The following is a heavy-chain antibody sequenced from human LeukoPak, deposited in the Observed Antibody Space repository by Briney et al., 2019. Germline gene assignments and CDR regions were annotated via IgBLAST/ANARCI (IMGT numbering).Heavy chain of an antibody. CDR3: ARGVTIFGVVIITPLFFYFDY. D-gene: IGHD3-3*01. CDR1: GFTFSSYW. CDR2: IKQDGSEK. Sequence: PGGSLRLSCAASGFTFSSYWMSWVRQAPGKGLEWVANIKQDGSEKYYVDSGKGRFTISRDNAKNSLYLQMNSLRAEDTAVYYCARGVTIFGVVIITPLFFYFDYWGQGTLVTVSS. J-gene: IGHJ4*02. V-gene: IGHV3-7*01.